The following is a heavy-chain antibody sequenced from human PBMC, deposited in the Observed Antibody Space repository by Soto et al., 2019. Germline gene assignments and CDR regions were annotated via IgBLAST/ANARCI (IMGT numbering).Heavy chain of an antibody. CDR2: IHYSGSA. V-gene: IGHV4-59*08. Sequence: PSETLSLTCAVSGDSISPHYWSWVRQPPGKGLEFIGYIHYSGSAVYNPSLKSRVAISLDTSKNQFSLKLNSVSAADTAVYYCTRGPSGDKVDYWGQGTLVTVSS. CDR3: TRGPSGDKVDY. CDR1: GDSISPHY. D-gene: IGHD7-27*01. J-gene: IGHJ4*02.